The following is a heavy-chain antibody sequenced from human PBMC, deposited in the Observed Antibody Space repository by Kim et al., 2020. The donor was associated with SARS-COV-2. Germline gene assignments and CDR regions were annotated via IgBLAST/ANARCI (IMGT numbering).Heavy chain of an antibody. J-gene: IGHJ6*02. CDR1: GGSISSSSYY. Sequence: SETLSLTCTVSGGSISSSSYYWGWIRQPPGKGLEWIGSIYYSGSTYYNPSLKSRVTISVDTSKNQFSLKLSSVTAADTAVYYCARHSGPKLRYFDWLPDYYYGMDVWGQGTTVTVSS. D-gene: IGHD3-9*01. V-gene: IGHV4-39*01. CDR2: IYYSGST. CDR3: ARHSGPKLRYFDWLPDYYYGMDV.